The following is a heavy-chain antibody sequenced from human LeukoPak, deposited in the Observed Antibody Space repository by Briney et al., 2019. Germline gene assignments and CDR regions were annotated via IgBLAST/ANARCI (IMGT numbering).Heavy chain of an antibody. CDR2: IYYSGST. Sequence: SETLSLTCTVSGGSISSYYWSWIRQPPGKGLEWIGYIYYSGSTNYNPSLKSRVTISVDKYKNQFSLKLSSVTAADTAVYYCARGPVRGVITSYFDYWGQGTLVTVSS. CDR1: GGSISSYY. J-gene: IGHJ4*02. D-gene: IGHD3-10*01. CDR3: ARGPVRGVITSYFDY. V-gene: IGHV4-59*01.